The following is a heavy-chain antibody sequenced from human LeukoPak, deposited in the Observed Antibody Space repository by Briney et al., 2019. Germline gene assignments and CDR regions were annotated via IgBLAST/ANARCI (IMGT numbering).Heavy chain of an antibody. J-gene: IGHJ4*02. CDR2: INHSGST. CDR1: GGSFSGYY. V-gene: IGHV4-34*01. D-gene: IGHD1-1*01. CDR3: ARGDRVDGTTIITNHFDY. Sequence: SETLSLTCAVYGGSFSGYYWSWIRQPPGKGLEWIGEINHSGSTNYNPSLKSRVTISVDTSKNQFSLKLSSVTAADTAVYYCARGDRVDGTTIITNHFDYWGQGTLVTVSS.